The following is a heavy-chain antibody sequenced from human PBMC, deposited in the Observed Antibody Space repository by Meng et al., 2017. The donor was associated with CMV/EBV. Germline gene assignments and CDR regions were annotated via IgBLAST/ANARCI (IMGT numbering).Heavy chain of an antibody. D-gene: IGHD5-12*01. CDR1: GLTFSDYY. CDR3: ARDLSGYDYKVDY. CDR2: ISNSGRTI. J-gene: IGHJ4*02. V-gene: IGHV3-11*01. Sequence: GESLKISCAASGLTFSDYYMSWIRQAPGKGLEWVSYISNSGRTIYYADSVKGRFTIPRDNAKTSLYLQMNSLRVEDTAVYYCARDLSGYDYKVDYWGQGTLVTVSS.